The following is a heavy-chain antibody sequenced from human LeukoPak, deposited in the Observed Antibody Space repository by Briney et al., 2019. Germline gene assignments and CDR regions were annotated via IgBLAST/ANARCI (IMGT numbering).Heavy chain of an antibody. J-gene: IGHJ4*02. CDR1: GFTLSSNW. D-gene: IGHD3-10*01. CDR3: ARDFTFYGSGPHFDY. CDR2: INSAGSIT. V-gene: IGHV3-74*03. Sequence: GGSLRLSCAASGFTLSSNWMHWVRHVPGEGLLWVARINSAGSITTYADSVKGRFTISRDNAKNTLYLQMNSLRAEDTAVYYCARDFTFYGSGPHFDYWGLGTLVTVSS.